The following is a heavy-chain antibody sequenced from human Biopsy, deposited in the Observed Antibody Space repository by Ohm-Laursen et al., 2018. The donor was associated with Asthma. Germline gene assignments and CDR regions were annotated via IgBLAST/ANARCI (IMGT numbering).Heavy chain of an antibody. CDR3: ASGPQWSGLDI. CDR2: IPQGGAT. Sequence: SETLSLTCALNRGPFRGYVWAWIRQPPGKGLEWIGEIPQGGATTVNPSFKSRVTISMDPSKSQLYLSLRSLTAADTAVYYCASGPQWSGLDIWGQGTTVTVSS. CDR1: RGPFRGYV. D-gene: IGHD2-8*01. J-gene: IGHJ6*02. V-gene: IGHV4-34*01.